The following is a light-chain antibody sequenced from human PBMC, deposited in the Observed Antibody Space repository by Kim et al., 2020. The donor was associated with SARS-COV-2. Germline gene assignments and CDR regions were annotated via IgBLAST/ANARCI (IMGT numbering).Light chain of an antibody. CDR3: NSRDSNDNVV. Sequence: ASGQNVRSTCQGGSLRRYYATWYQQKPGQAPILVIYGKNNRPSGIPDRFSGSSSGNTASLTITGTQAGDEADYYCNSRDSNDNVVFGGGTQLTVL. CDR1: SLRRYY. J-gene: IGLJ2*01. V-gene: IGLV3-19*01. CDR2: GKN.